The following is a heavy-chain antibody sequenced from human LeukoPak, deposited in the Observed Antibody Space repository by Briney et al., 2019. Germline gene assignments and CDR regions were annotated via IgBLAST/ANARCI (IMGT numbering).Heavy chain of an antibody. CDR2: IYYSGST. Sequence: SETLSLTCTVSGGSISSSSYYWGWIRQPPGKGLEWIGSIYYSGSTYYNPSLKSRVTISVDTSKNQFSLKLSSVTAADTAVYYCARVRYFDSHWGQETLVTVSS. CDR3: ARVRYFDSH. J-gene: IGHJ4*02. V-gene: IGHV4-39*01. CDR1: GGSISSSSYY. D-gene: IGHD3-9*01.